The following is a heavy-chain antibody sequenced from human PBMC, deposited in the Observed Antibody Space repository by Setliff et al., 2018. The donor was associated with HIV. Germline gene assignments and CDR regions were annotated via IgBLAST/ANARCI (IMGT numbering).Heavy chain of an antibody. D-gene: IGHD6-19*01. CDR1: GGTFNIYS. CDR2: INPIFGTP. V-gene: IGHV1-69*13. Sequence: SVKASCKASGGTFNIYSIHWVRQAPGQGLEWMGGINPIFGTPHDGQRFLGRVTITADESTSTAYIELNGLKFDDTAVYYCARRTDSSGWPFDSWGRGTLVTVSS. CDR3: ARRTDSSGWPFDS. J-gene: IGHJ4*02.